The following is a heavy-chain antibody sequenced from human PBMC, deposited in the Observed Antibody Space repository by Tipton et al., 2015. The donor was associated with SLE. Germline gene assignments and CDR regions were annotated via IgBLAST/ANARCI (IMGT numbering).Heavy chain of an antibody. Sequence: TLSLTCTVSGASISTHYWSWIRQPPGKGLEWIGYISYTGNTNFNPSPKSRVTMSVATSKNQFSLRLTSVTAADTAMYYCARDPAVNFWYFDLWGRGTLVTVSS. CDR1: GASISTHY. V-gene: IGHV4-59*11. J-gene: IGHJ2*01. CDR2: ISYTGNT. CDR3: ARDPAVNFWYFDL.